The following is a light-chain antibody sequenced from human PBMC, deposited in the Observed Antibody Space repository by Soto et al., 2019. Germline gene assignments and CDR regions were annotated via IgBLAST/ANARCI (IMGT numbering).Light chain of an antibody. V-gene: IGLV2-8*01. CDR1: SSDVGGYNY. CDR2: EVN. J-gene: IGLJ2*01. Sequence: QSALTQPPSASGSPGQSVTISCTGTSSDVGGYNYVSWYQQHPGKAPKLMIYEVNKWPSGVPGRFSGSKSGNVASLTVSGLQSEDEADYYCSSYAGSNNLVFGGGTKLTVL. CDR3: SSYAGSNNLV.